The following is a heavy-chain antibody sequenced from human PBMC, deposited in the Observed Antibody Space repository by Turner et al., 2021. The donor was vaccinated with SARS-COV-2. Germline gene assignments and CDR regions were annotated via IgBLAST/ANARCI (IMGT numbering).Heavy chain of an antibody. D-gene: IGHD6-13*01. V-gene: IGHV4-39*01. CDR2: IYYSGST. CDR1: GGSISSSSYY. CDR3: ATSTVAGTELNYYGMDV. Sequence: QLQLQESGPGLVKPSETLSLTCTVSGGSISSSSYYWGWIRQPPGKGLGWIGRIYYSGSTYYNPSLKSRVTISVDTSKNQFSLKLSSVTAADTAVYYCATSTVAGTELNYYGMDVWGQGTTVTVSS. J-gene: IGHJ6*02.